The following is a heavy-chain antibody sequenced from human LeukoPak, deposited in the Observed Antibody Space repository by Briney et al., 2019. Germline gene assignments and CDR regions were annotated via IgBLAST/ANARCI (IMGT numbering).Heavy chain of an antibody. V-gene: IGHV4-39*07. CDR2: IYYSGST. Sequence: KSSETLSLTCTVSGGSISSSSYYWGWIRQPPGKGLEWIGSIYYSGSTYYNPSLKSRVTISVDTSKNQFSLKLSFVTAADTAVYYCARVVRTYYDYVWRSYRYTLFDYWGQGTLVTVSS. CDR1: GGSISSSSYY. CDR3: ARVVRTYYDYVWRSYRYTLFDY. J-gene: IGHJ4*02. D-gene: IGHD3-16*02.